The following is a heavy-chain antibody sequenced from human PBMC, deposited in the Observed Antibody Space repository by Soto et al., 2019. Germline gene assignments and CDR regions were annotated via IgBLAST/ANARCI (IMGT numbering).Heavy chain of an antibody. V-gene: IGHV4-4*02. D-gene: IGHD3-10*01. CDR1: GDSISSYNW. CDR3: ARGGHYHLTDV. J-gene: IGHJ3*01. Sequence: QVELQESGPGLVKPSETLSLTCAVSGDSISSYNWWSWVRQPPGKGLEWIGEIFHSGSTNYDPSLSRRVTISIDKSKTQFSLKLTSVTAADTAVYYCARGGHYHLTDVWGQGTMVTVSS. CDR2: IFHSGST.